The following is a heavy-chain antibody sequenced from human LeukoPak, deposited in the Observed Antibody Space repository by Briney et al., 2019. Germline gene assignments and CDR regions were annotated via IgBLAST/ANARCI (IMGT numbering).Heavy chain of an antibody. J-gene: IGHJ4*02. Sequence: ASVKVSCKASGYTLTNYNISWVRQAPGQGLEWMGWINPNSGGTNYAQRFQGRVTMTRDTSISTAYMELSRLRSDDTAVYYCARGGSSGWENYWGQGTLVTVSS. CDR3: ARGGSSGWENY. CDR2: INPNSGGT. D-gene: IGHD6-19*01. V-gene: IGHV1-2*02. CDR1: GYTLTNYN.